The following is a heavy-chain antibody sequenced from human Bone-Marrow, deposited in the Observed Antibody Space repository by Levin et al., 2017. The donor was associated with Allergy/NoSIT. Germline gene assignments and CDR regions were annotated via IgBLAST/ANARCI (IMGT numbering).Heavy chain of an antibody. V-gene: IGHV1-69*04. J-gene: IGHJ3*01. D-gene: IGHD3-22*01. CDR3: ARGFYYDSSGNYRSAFDL. CDR2: IIPMPGIT. CDR1: GGSFSSYP. Sequence: GASVKVSCKASGGSFSSYPINWVRQAPGQGLEWMGRIIPMPGITNYTQNFQERVTITADRSTSTAYMELSSLRSEDTAVYYCARGFYYDSSGNYRSAFDLWGQGTRVTVSS.